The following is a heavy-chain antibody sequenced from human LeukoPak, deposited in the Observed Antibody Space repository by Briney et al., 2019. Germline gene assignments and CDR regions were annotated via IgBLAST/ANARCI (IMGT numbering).Heavy chain of an antibody. D-gene: IGHD3-22*01. CDR2: ISSSGSTI. CDR1: GFTFSSYA. V-gene: IGHV3-48*03. J-gene: IGHJ4*02. CDR3: ARDSNYYYDSSGYYPQFDY. Sequence: GGSLRLSCAASGFTFSSYAMSWVRQAPGKGLKWASYISSSGSTIYYADSVKGRFTISRDNAKNSLYLQMNSLRAEDTAVYYCARDSNYYYDSSGYYPQFDYWGQGTLVTVSS.